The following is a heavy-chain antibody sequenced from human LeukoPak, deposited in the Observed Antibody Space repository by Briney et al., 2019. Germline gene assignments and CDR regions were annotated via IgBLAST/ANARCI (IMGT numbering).Heavy chain of an antibody. J-gene: IGHJ4*02. Sequence: KPSETLSLTCTVSGGSIISYYWNWIRQPPGKGLEWIGYIYSSGSTNYNPSLKSRVTISVDMSKNQVSLKMTSVTAADTAVYYCARGSYSSGWSPLWGQGTLVTVSS. D-gene: IGHD6-19*01. V-gene: IGHV4-59*01. CDR2: IYSSGST. CDR3: ARGSYSSGWSPL. CDR1: GGSIISYY.